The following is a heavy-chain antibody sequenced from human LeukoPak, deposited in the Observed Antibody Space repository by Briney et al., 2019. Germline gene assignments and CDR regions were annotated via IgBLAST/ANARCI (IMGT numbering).Heavy chain of an antibody. CDR1: EVTIRNYW. CDR3: ARASASGWPYYYGMDV. V-gene: IGHV3-74*01. Sequence: GGSLRLSCAASEVTIRNYWMHWVRQAPGKGLVWVSRINSDGSSKDYVDSVKGRFTISRDNAKNTLYLQMNSLRAEDTAQYYCARASASGWPYYYGMDVWGQGTTVTVFS. CDR2: INSDGSSK. D-gene: IGHD6-19*01. J-gene: IGHJ6*02.